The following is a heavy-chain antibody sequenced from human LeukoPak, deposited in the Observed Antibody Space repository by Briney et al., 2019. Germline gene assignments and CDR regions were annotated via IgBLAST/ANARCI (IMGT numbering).Heavy chain of an antibody. CDR3: AKGHGDGCTDY. CDR1: GYTFTGYY. J-gene: IGHJ4*02. V-gene: IGHV1-2*02. Sequence: ASVKVSCKASGYTFTGYYMHWVRQAPGQGLEWMGWININSGGTSYAQKFQGRVTMTRDTSISTAYMDLSRLRSDDTAVYYCAKGHGDGCTDYWGQGTLVTVSS. CDR2: ININSGGT. D-gene: IGHD2-8*01.